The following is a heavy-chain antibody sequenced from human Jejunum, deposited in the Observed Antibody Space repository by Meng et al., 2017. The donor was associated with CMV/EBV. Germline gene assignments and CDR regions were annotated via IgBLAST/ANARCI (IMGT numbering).Heavy chain of an antibody. Sequence: SCGASGFRFRNYWMQRGRQERGKGLGWVEHIRTEGRKRRYEDSVKGRFTISRDNAKDTLYLQMNSLRAEDTAVYYCARVTWPFFFDYWGQGTLVTVSS. V-gene: IGHV3-74*01. CDR3: ARVTWPFFFDY. CDR1: GFRFRNYW. D-gene: IGHD3-16*01. J-gene: IGHJ4*02. CDR2: IRTEGRKR.